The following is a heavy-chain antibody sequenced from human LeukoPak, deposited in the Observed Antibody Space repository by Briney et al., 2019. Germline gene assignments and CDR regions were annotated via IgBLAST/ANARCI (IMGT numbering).Heavy chain of an antibody. CDR1: GYTFTGYY. J-gene: IGHJ3*02. CDR2: INPNSGGT. CDR3: ARDPVLRYFDWLQTVNDAFDI. Sequence: GASVKVSCKASGYTFTGYYMHWVRQAPGQGLEWMGWINPNSGGTNYAQKFQGRVTMTRDTSISTAYMELSRLRSDDTAVYYCARDPVLRYFDWLQTVNDAFDIWGQGTMVTVSS. D-gene: IGHD3-9*01. V-gene: IGHV1-2*02.